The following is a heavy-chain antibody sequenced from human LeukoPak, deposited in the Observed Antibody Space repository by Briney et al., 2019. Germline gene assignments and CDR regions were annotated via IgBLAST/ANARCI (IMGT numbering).Heavy chain of an antibody. J-gene: IGHJ4*02. D-gene: IGHD2/OR15-2a*01. CDR3: ARDIGVNIGTLFDY. V-gene: IGHV3-20*04. CDR2: IKWNGGST. CDR1: GFPFDDYG. Sequence: GGSLRLSCAASGFPFDDYGMSWVRQAPGKGLEWVSGIKWNGGSTGYADSVKGRFTISRDNAKNSLYLQMNSLRAEDTAVYYCARDIGVNIGTLFDYWGQGTLVTVSS.